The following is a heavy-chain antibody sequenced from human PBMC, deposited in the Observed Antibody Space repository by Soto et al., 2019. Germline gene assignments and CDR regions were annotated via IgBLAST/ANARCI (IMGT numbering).Heavy chain of an antibody. J-gene: IGHJ4*02. CDR1: GFTVSSNY. CDR2: IYSGGST. D-gene: IGHD3-22*01. CDR3: AMTKYDSSGYYFGY. V-gene: IGHV3-66*01. Sequence: GGFLRLSCAASGFTVSSNYMSWVRQAPGKGLEWVSVIYSGGSTYYGDSVKGRFSISRDNSKNTLYLQMNSLRAEDTAVYYCAMTKYDSSGYYFGYWGQGTLVTVSS.